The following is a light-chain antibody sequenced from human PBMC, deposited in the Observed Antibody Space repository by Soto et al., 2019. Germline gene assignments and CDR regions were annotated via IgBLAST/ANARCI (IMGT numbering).Light chain of an antibody. J-gene: IGKJ5*01. Sequence: EFVLNQSPCTLSLSPGERATLSCRASQSVSSSYLAWYQQKPGQAPRLLIYGASSRATGIPDRFSGSGSGTDFTLTISSLEPEDFAVYYCQQRSNWPPSITLGQGTRLEIK. CDR2: GAS. CDR1: QSVSSSY. CDR3: QQRSNWPPSIT. V-gene: IGKV3D-20*02.